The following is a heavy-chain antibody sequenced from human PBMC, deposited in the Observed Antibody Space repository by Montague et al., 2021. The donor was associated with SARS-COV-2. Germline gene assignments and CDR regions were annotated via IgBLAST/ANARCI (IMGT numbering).Heavy chain of an antibody. D-gene: IGHD3-10*01. CDR2: IYYSGST. V-gene: IGHV4-59*13. Sequence: SETRSLTCTVSGGSISSYYWSWIRQPPGKGLEWIGYIYYSGSTNXNPSLKSRVTISVDTSKNQFSLKLSSVTAADTAVYYCARASITMVRGVTRWYFDLWGRGTLVTVSS. CDR1: GGSISSYY. CDR3: ARASITMVRGVTRWYFDL. J-gene: IGHJ2*01.